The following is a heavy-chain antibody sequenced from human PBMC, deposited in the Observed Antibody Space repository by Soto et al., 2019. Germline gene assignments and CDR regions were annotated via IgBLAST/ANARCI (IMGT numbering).Heavy chain of an antibody. Sequence: EVQLVESGGGLVQPGGSLRLSCAASGFTFSSYWMSWFRQAPGKGLEWVANIKQDGSEENYVDSVKGRFTISRDNAKNALYLQMNSLRVEDAAVYYCAREIADRLGGKGTTVTVSS. V-gene: IGHV3-7*01. CDR1: GFTFSSYW. CDR2: IKQDGSEE. J-gene: IGHJ6*04. CDR3: AREIADRL. D-gene: IGHD6-6*01.